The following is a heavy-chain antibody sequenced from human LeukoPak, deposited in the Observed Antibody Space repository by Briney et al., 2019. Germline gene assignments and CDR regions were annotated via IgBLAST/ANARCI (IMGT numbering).Heavy chain of an antibody. Sequence: SETLSLTCAVSGYSISSGYYWGWIRQPPGKRLEWIGSIYHSGSTYYNPSLKSRVSISVDTPKNHFSLKLSSVTAADTAVYYCARGCGIVGATVHPSDYWGQGTLVTVSS. V-gene: IGHV4-38-2*01. CDR3: ARGCGIVGATVHPSDY. J-gene: IGHJ4*02. D-gene: IGHD1-26*01. CDR1: GYSISSGYY. CDR2: IYHSGST.